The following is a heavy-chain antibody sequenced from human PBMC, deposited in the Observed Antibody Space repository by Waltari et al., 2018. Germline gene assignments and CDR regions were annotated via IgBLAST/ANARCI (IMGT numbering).Heavy chain of an antibody. D-gene: IGHD4-17*01. Sequence: EVQLVESGGGLVQPGGSLRPSWSASGFTHSMYWLPWVRQAPGKGLVWVSRSNSDGSSTSYADSVKGRFTISKDNAKNTVYLQMNSLRAEDTAIYYCARGARRTTVTTGWWYFDLWGRGTLVTVSS. J-gene: IGHJ2*01. CDR1: GFTHSMYW. CDR3: ARGARRTTVTTGWWYFDL. CDR2: SNSDGSST. V-gene: IGHV3-74*01.